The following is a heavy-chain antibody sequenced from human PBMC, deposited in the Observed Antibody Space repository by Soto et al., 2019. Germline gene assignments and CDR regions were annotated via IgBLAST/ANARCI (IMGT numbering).Heavy chain of an antibody. CDR2: INHSGST. V-gene: IGHV4-34*01. CDR3: ARAGVRGYSSSWYRSNWFDP. D-gene: IGHD6-13*01. J-gene: IGHJ5*02. CDR1: GGSFSGYY. Sequence: SETLSLTCAVYGGSFSGYYWSWIRQPPGKGLEGIGEINHSGSTNYNPSLKSRVTISVDTSKNQFSLKLSSVTAADTAVYYCARAGVRGYSSSWYRSNWFDPWGQGTLVTVSS.